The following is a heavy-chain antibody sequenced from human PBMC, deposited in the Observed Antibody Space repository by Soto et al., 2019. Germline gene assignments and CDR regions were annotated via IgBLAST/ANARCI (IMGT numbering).Heavy chain of an antibody. D-gene: IGHD6-13*01. Sequence: GRSLRLSCAASGFTFSSYGMHWVRQAPGKGLEWVAVIWYDGSNKYYADSVKGRFTISRDNSKNTLYLQMNSLRAEDTAVYYCARPGGLAAAGTYYYGMDVWGQGTTVTVSS. CDR2: IWYDGSNK. CDR3: ARPGGLAAAGTYYYGMDV. CDR1: GFTFSSYG. V-gene: IGHV3-33*01. J-gene: IGHJ6*02.